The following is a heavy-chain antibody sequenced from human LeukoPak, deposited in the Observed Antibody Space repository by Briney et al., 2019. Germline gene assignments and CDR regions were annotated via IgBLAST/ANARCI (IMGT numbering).Heavy chain of an antibody. CDR3: AKELDTMFFDY. CDR2: AGWAGGTT. V-gene: IGHV3-43*01. CDR1: GFNFDRYT. J-gene: IGHJ4*02. D-gene: IGHD3-10*02. Sequence: GGSLRLSCATSGFNFDRYTIHWVRQAPGKGLEWVSLAGWAGGTTFYSDSVRGRFTISRDGGRKSVYLQMNSLTTDDTAFYFCAKELDTMFFDYWGQGALVTVSS.